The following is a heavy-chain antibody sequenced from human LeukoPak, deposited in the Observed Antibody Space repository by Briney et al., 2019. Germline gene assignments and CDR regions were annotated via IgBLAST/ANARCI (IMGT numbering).Heavy chain of an antibody. CDR1: GFTFSNAW. V-gene: IGHV3-15*01. CDR2: IKSKTDGVTT. CDR3: TTDLLGGIVVVPAAMRGAFDI. J-gene: IGHJ3*02. D-gene: IGHD2-2*01. Sequence: GGSLRLSCAASGFTFSNAWMSWVRQAPGKGLEWVGRIKSKTDGVTTDYAAPVKGRFTISRDDSKNTLYLQMNSLKTEDTAVYYCTTDLLGGIVVVPAAMRGAFDIWGQGTMVTVSS.